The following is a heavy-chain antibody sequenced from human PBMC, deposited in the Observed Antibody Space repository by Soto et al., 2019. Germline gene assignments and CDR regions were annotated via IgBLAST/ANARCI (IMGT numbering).Heavy chain of an antibody. D-gene: IGHD3-22*01. J-gene: IGHJ4*02. Sequence: SETLSLTCTVSGGSISSYYWSWIRQPPGKGLEWIGYIYYSGSTNYNPSLKSRVTISVDTSKNQFSLKLTSVTAADTAVYFCTRSGFYYYDSSGYYDYWGQGALVTVSS. CDR3: TRSGFYYYDSSGYYDY. V-gene: IGHV4-59*01. CDR2: IYYSGST. CDR1: GGSISSYY.